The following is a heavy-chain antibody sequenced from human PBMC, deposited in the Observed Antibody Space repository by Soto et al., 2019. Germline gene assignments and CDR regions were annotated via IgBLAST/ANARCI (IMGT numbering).Heavy chain of an antibody. CDR2: IKHSGIT. J-gene: IGHJ4*02. Sequence: QVQLHQWGAGLLKPSETLSLTCAVYGGSFSAYYWGWIRQPPGKGLEWIGEIKHSGITNYNTALKSRVTISADTSKNQFSLKLSSVTAADTAVYYCAKEKHPDYWGQGTLVTVSS. CDR1: GGSFSAYY. V-gene: IGHV4-34*01. CDR3: AKEKHPDY.